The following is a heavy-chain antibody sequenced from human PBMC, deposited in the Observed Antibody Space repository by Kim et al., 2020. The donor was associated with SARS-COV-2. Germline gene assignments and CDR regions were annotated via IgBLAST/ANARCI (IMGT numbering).Heavy chain of an antibody. D-gene: IGHD6-13*01. V-gene: IGHV1-3*01. CDR1: GYTFTSYA. Sequence: ASVKVSCKPSGYTFTSYAMHWVRQAPGRRLEWMGWINGFNGNTKYSQKFQGRLTITSDTSASSAYMELSSLKSEDTAVYFCARLGGGAAAAGYYYYGLDVWGQGTTVTVSS. CDR2: INGFNGNT. J-gene: IGHJ6*02. CDR3: ARLGGGAAAAGYYYYGLDV.